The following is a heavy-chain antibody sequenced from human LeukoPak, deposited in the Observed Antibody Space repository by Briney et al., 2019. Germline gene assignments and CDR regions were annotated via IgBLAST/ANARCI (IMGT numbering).Heavy chain of an antibody. CDR1: GGSISSGSYY. Sequence: SETLSLTCTVSGGSISSGSYYWSWIRQPAGKGLEWIGRIYTSGSTNYNPSLKSRVTISVDTSKNQFSLKLSSVAAADTAVYYCARDLSREYSSSYWFDPWGQGTLVTVSS. CDR3: ARDLSREYSSSYWFDP. CDR2: IYTSGST. J-gene: IGHJ5*02. V-gene: IGHV4-61*02. D-gene: IGHD6-13*01.